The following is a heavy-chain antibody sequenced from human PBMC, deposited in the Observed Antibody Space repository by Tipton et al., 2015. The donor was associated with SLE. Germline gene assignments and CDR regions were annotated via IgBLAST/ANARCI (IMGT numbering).Heavy chain of an antibody. Sequence: SLRLSCAASGFTFSSYAMSWVRQAPGKGLEWVSAISGSGGSTYYADSVKGRFTISRDNSKNTLYLQMNSLRAEDTAVYYCARAAAYYDSSGGDAFDIWGQGTMVTVSS. CDR2: ISGSGGST. CDR1: GFTFSSYA. J-gene: IGHJ3*02. D-gene: IGHD3-22*01. V-gene: IGHV3-23*01. CDR3: ARAAAYYDSSGGDAFDI.